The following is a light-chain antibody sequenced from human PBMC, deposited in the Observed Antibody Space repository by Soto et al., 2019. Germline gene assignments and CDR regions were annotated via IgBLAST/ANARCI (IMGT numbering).Light chain of an antibody. V-gene: IGKV3-15*01. Sequence: EIVLTQSPGTLSLSPGERVTFSCRASQGVSRKLAWYQQKLGQAPRLLLFDASTRAAHITVRFSGRGSGTDFTLTINSVQSEDFAVYYCQQYDNWPLYTFGQGTKVDIK. CDR2: DAS. J-gene: IGKJ2*01. CDR1: QGVSRK. CDR3: QQYDNWPLYT.